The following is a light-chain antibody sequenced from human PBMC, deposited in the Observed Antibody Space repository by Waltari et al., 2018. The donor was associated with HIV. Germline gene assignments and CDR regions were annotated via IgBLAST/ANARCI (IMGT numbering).Light chain of an antibody. CDR3: SSYTSSSTLV. CDR2: EVS. V-gene: IGLV2-14*01. Sequence: QSALTQPASVSGSPGQSITISCTGTSSDVGGYNYVSWYQQHPGKATKLIIYEVSNRPSGVSNRFSGSKSGNTASLTISGLQAEDEADYYCSSYTSSSTLVFGTGTKVTVL. CDR1: SSDVGGYNY. J-gene: IGLJ1*01.